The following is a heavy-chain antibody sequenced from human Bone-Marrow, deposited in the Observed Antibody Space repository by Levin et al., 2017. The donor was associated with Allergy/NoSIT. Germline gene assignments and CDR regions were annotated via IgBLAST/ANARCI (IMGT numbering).Heavy chain of an antibody. J-gene: IGHJ3*02. Sequence: GGSLRLSCKASGGTFSSYAISWVRQAPGQGLEWMGGIIPIFGTANYAQKFQGRVTITADESTSTAYMELSSLRSEDTAVYYCARGGQQTIAFDIWGQGTMVTVSS. CDR3: ARGGQQTIAFDI. V-gene: IGHV1-69*01. D-gene: IGHD6-13*01. CDR2: IIPIFGTA. CDR1: GGTFSSYA.